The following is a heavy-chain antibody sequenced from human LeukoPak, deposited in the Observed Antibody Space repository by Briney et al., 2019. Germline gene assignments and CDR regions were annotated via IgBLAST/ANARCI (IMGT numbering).Heavy chain of an antibody. J-gene: IGHJ4*02. V-gene: IGHV1-8*02. CDR2: MHPNSGNT. CDR3: ARASGYEFDY. CDR1: GGTFSSYA. D-gene: IGHD5-12*01. Sequence: GASVKVSCKASGGTFSSYAISWVRQAPGQGLEWVGWMHPNSGNTGYAQKFQGRVTMTRNTSISTAYMELSSLRSEDTAVYYCARASGYEFDYWGQGTLVTVSS.